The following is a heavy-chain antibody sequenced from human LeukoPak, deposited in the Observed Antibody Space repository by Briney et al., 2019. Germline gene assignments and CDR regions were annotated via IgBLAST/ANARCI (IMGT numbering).Heavy chain of an antibody. CDR3: ATSYYDFWSYSSEYFQH. V-gene: IGHV1-2*02. D-gene: IGHD3-3*01. Sequence: GASVKVSCKASGYTFIGYYMHWVRQAPGQGLEWMGWINPNSGGTKYAQKFQGRVTMTRDTSISTAYMELSRLRSDDTAVCYCATSYYDFWSYSSEYFQHWGQGTLVTVSS. J-gene: IGHJ1*01. CDR1: GYTFIGYY. CDR2: INPNSGGT.